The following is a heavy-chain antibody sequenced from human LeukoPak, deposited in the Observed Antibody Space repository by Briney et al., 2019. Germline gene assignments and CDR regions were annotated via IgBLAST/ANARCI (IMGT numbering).Heavy chain of an antibody. V-gene: IGHV3-30*04. Sequence: GGSLRLSCAASAFTFSTYAMHWVRKAPGKGLEGVAVISYDGSNRYYADSVKGRFTISRDKSKNTLYLQMNSLRAEDAAVYYCARATVGAPRSAADFWGQGTLVTVSS. J-gene: IGHJ4*02. CDR2: ISYDGSNR. CDR1: AFTFSTYA. D-gene: IGHD1-26*01. CDR3: ARATVGAPRSAADF.